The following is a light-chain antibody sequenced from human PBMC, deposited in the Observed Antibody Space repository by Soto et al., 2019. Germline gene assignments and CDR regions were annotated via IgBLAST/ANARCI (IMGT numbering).Light chain of an antibody. CDR2: KVS. CDR3: MHGTHWALT. Sequence: DFLMTQSPLSLPVSLGQPASISRCYSQSPLYADGNTYLNWFQQRPGQSPRRLIYKVSNRDSGVPDRFIGSGSGTVFTLTISRVEAEDVGVYYCMHGTHWALTFGQGTRLEI. CDR1: QSPLYADGNTY. V-gene: IGKV2-30*01. J-gene: IGKJ5*01.